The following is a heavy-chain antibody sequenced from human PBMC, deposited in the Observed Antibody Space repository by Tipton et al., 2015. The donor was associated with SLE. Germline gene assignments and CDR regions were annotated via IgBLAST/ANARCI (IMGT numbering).Heavy chain of an antibody. CDR1: GGSISSSSYY. CDR3: ARHGECSSTSCYGANWFDP. D-gene: IGHD2-2*01. Sequence: TLSLTCTVSGGSISSSSYYWSWIRQHPGKGLEWIGYIYYSGSTYYNPSLKSRVTISVDTSKNQFSLKLSSVTAADTAVYYCARHGECSSTSCYGANWFDPWGQGSLVTVSS. V-gene: IGHV4-31*03. J-gene: IGHJ5*02. CDR2: IYYSGST.